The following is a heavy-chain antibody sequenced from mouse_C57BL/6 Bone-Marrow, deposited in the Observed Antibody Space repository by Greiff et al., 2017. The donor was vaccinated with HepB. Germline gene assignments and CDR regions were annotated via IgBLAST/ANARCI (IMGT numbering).Heavy chain of an antibody. V-gene: IGHV5-17*01. CDR1: GFTFSDYG. Sequence: EVKVEESGGGLAKPGGSLKLSCAASGFTFSDYGMHWVRQAPGKGLEWVAYISSGSSTIYYADTVKGRFTISRDNAKNTLFLQMTSLRSEDTAMYYCARHDLAYWGQVTLVTVAA. CDR2: ISSGSSTI. CDR3: ARHDLAY. J-gene: IGHJ3*01.